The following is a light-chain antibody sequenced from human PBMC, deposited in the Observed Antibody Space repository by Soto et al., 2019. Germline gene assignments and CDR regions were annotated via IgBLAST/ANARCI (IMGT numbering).Light chain of an antibody. CDR2: AAS. J-gene: IGKJ4*01. Sequence: IVFTQSPSTPSLSSGERTTLSCRASQSVSSSYLAWYQQKTGQAPRLLIYAASNWATGIPARFSGSGSGTDFTLTISSLQPEDFATYYCQQFNSYPLLGGGTKVEIK. CDR1: QSVSSSY. CDR3: QQFNSYPL. V-gene: IGKV3-20*01.